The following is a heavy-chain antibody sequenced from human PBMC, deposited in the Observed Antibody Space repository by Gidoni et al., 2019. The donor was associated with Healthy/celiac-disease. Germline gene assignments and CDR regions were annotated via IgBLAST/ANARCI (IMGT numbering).Heavy chain of an antibody. CDR3: ARDFCSSTSCYRGGFDP. CDR2: INSDGSST. J-gene: IGHJ5*02. CDR1: GLSVSSYW. D-gene: IGHD2-2*02. Sequence: EVQLVESGGGLVQPGGSLRLSCAASGLSVSSYWMHWVRQAPGKGLVWVSRINSDGSSTSYADSVKGRFTISRDNAKNTLYLQRNSLRAEDTAVYYCARDFCSSTSCYRGGFDPWGQGTLVTVSS. V-gene: IGHV3-74*01.